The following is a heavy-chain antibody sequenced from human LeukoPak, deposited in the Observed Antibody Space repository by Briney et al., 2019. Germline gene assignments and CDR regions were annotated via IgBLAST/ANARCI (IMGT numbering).Heavy chain of an antibody. CDR2: INPNSGGT. J-gene: IGHJ3*02. D-gene: IGHD3-16*02. Sequence: ASVKVSCKASGYTFTSYGISWVRQAPGQGLEWMGWINPNSGGTNYAQKFQGRVTMTRDTSISTAYMELSRLRSDDTAVYYCAREGDVWGSYRYYAFDIWGQGTMVTVSS. CDR3: AREGDVWGSYRYYAFDI. CDR1: GYTFTSYG. V-gene: IGHV1-2*02.